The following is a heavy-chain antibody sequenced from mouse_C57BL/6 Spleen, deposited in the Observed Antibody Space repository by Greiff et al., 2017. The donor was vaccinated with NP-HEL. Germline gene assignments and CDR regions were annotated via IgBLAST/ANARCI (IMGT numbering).Heavy chain of an antibody. CDR3: ARDRLLDAIDY. Sequence: ESGPGLVKPSQSLSLTCPVTGYSITSGYYWNSTRQFPRNNRGWRGYISDDGSKNYDPSLKSRISITRDTSKNQFYLKLYSVTTEDTATYYCARDRLLDAIDYWSQGTSVTVSS. CDR1: GYSITSGYY. CDR2: ISDDGSK. J-gene: IGHJ4*01. D-gene: IGHD1-2*01. V-gene: IGHV3-6*01.